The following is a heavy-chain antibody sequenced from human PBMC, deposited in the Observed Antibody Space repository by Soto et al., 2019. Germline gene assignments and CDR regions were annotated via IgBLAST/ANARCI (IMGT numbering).Heavy chain of an antibody. CDR3: AHPPWFGDKFDS. Sequence: QITLKESGPTLLKPTQTLTLTCTFSGFSLNTGGVGVGWIRQPPGKSLDWLAVIYWDDDKRYSPSLKTRLSISKDTSKNQVVLTVTNLDSVDTATYYCAHPPWFGDKFDSWGQGTLVTVSS. CDR1: GFSLNTGGVG. J-gene: IGHJ4*02. V-gene: IGHV2-5*02. D-gene: IGHD3-10*01. CDR2: IYWDDDK.